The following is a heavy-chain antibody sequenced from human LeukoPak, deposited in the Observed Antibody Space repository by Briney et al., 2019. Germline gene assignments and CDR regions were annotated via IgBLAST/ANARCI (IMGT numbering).Heavy chain of an antibody. CDR3: ARVGNHDAFDI. CDR1: GGSISSYY. J-gene: IGHJ3*02. CDR2: IYYSGST. D-gene: IGHD4-23*01. Sequence: SETLSLTCTVSGGSISSYYWSWIRQPPGKGLEWIGYIYYSGSTNYNPSLKSRVTISVDTSKNQFSLKLSSVTAADTAAYYCARVGNHDAFDIWGQGTMVTVSS. V-gene: IGHV4-59*01.